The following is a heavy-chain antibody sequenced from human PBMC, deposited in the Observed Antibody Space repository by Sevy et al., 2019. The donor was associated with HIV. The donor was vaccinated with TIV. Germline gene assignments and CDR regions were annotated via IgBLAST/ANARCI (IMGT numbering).Heavy chain of an antibody. Sequence: GGSLRLSXAAXGFTXXXNYMSWVRQAPGKGLEWVSVIYSGGSTYYADSVKGRFTISRDNSKNTLYLQRNSLRAEDTAVYYXXRXXAXXXXWGXXTLVTVSS. J-gene: IGHJ4*01. CDR1: GFTXXXNY. V-gene: IGHV3-53*01. CDR2: IYSGGST. CDR3: XRXXAXXXX.